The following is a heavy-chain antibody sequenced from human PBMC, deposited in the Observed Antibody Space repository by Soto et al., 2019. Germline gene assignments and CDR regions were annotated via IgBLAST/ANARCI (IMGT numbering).Heavy chain of an antibody. V-gene: IGHV3-74*01. Sequence: EVQLVESGGGLIQPGGSLRLSCVASGFSLSGYWMHWVRQAPGKGQVWVSRINSDGSTTNYADSVKGQFTLSRDNAESTVYLHMNSLRAEDTAVYYCARGIKNIYAVDVWGQGTTVTVSS. CDR1: GFSLSGYW. J-gene: IGHJ6*02. D-gene: IGHD2-15*01. CDR3: ARGIKNIYAVDV. CDR2: INSDGSTT.